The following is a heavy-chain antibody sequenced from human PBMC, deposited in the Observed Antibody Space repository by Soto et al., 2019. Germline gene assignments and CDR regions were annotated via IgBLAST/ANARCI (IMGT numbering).Heavy chain of an antibody. CDR3: AKDRGPWNYLNWLDP. CDR2: ISGSGGST. CDR1: GFTFSSYA. Sequence: HPGGSLRLSCAASGFTFSSYAMSWVRQAPGKGLEWVSAISGSGGSTYYADSVKGRFTISRDNSKTTLYLQMKSLRAEDTAVYYCAKDRGPWNYLNWLDPWGQETLVTVSS. J-gene: IGHJ5*02. D-gene: IGHD1-7*01. V-gene: IGHV3-23*01.